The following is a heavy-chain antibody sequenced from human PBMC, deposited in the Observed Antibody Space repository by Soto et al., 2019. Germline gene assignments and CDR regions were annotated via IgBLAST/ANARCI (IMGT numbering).Heavy chain of an antibody. D-gene: IGHD5-18*01. Sequence: EVQLVESGGGLVQPGGSLKLSCAASGFTFSGSAMHWVRQASGKGLELVGVIRSKANIYAPAYATSVKGRSTISRDDSKNTAYLQMNSLKTEDTAVYYFTSDTARVYYGMEFWGQGTTVTVSS. CDR3: TSDTARVYYGMEF. V-gene: IGHV3-73*02. J-gene: IGHJ6*02. CDR2: IRSKANIYAP. CDR1: GFTFSGSA.